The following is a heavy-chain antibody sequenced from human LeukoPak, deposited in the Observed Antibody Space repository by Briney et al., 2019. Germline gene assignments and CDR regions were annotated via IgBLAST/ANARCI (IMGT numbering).Heavy chain of an antibody. J-gene: IGHJ4*02. CDR3: ARGNGIAAAGSFDY. V-gene: IGHV4-4*07. CDR2: IYTSGST. CDR1: GGSIRSYY. Sequence: PSETLSLTCTVSGGSIRSYYWSWIRQPAVKGLEWIGRIYTSGSTNYNPSLKSRVTMSVDTSKNQFSLKLSSVTAADTAVYYCARGNGIAAAGSFDYWGQGTLVTVSS. D-gene: IGHD6-13*01.